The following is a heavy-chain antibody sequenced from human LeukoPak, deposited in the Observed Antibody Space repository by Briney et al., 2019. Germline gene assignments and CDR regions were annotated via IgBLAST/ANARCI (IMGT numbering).Heavy chain of an antibody. D-gene: IGHD3-22*01. J-gene: IGHJ3*02. CDR3: ARTITMIVGDAFDI. CDR2: INHSGST. CDR1: GGSFSSYY. Sequence: SETLSLTCAVYGGSFSSYYWSWIRQPPGKGLEWIGEINHSGSTNYNPSLKSRVTISVDTSKNQFSLKLSSVTAADTAVYYCARTITMIVGDAFDIWGQGTMVTVSS. V-gene: IGHV4-34*01.